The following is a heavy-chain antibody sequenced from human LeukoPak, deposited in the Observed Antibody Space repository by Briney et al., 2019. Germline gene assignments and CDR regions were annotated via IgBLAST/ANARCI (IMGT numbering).Heavy chain of an antibody. CDR2: ISSSGSTI. CDR3: AREGSGHATNWFDP. Sequence: GGSLRLSCAASGFTFSDYYMSWIRQAPGKGLEWVSYISSSGSTICYADSVKGRFTISRDNAKNSLYLQMNSLRAEDTAVYYCAREGSGHATNWFDPWGQGTLVTVSS. J-gene: IGHJ5*02. V-gene: IGHV3-11*01. CDR1: GFTFSDYY. D-gene: IGHD5-12*01.